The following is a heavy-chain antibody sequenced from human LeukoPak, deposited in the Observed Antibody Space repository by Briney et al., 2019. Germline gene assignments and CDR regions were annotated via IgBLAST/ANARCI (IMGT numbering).Heavy chain of an antibody. Sequence: SETLSLTCTVSGGSISGGDYYWSWIRQPPGKGLEWIGYIYYSGSTYYNPSLKSRVTISVDMSKNQFSLRLSSVTAADTAVYYCARQYGYGSGSRGFDYWGQGTLVTVSA. J-gene: IGHJ4*02. V-gene: IGHV4-30-4*01. CDR3: ARQYGYGSGSRGFDY. CDR2: IYYSGST. D-gene: IGHD3-10*01. CDR1: GGSISGGDYY.